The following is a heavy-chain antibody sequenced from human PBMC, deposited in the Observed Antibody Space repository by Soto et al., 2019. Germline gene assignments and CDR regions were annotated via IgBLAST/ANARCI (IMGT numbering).Heavy chain of an antibody. Sequence: QVQLQESGPGLVKPSETLSLTCTVSGGSISSYYWSWIRQPPGKGLEWIGYIYYSGSTNYNPSLTSRFTISVDTSTNPFSLKLSSVTAADTAVYYCARDRAGAAAATYYYYGMDVWGQGTTVTVSS. D-gene: IGHD6-13*01. J-gene: IGHJ6*02. CDR1: GGSISSYY. CDR3: ARDRAGAAAATYYYYGMDV. CDR2: IYYSGST. V-gene: IGHV4-59*01.